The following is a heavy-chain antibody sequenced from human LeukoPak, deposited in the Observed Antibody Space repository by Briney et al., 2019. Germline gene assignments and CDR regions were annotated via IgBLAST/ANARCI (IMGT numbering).Heavy chain of an antibody. J-gene: IGHJ4*02. V-gene: IGHV3-30-3*01. CDR3: ARVGGIAAAGFDY. D-gene: IGHD6-13*01. CDR1: GFTFSSYA. Sequence: GGSLRLSCAASGFTFSSYAMHWVRQAPGKGLEWVAVISYDGSNKYYADSVKGQFTISRDNSKNTLYLQMNSLRAEDTAVYYCARVGGIAAAGFDYWGQGTLVTVSS. CDR2: ISYDGSNK.